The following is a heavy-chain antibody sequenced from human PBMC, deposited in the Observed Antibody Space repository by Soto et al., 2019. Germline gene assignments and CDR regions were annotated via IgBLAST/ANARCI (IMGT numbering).Heavy chain of an antibody. V-gene: IGHV1-69*02. J-gene: IGHJ1*01. D-gene: IGHD3-10*01. CDR2: IIPILGIA. CDR3: ARGLWFGESLEYFQH. CDR1: GGTFSSYT. Sequence: SVKVSCKASGGTFSSYTISWVRQAPGQGLEWMGRIIPILGIANYAQKFQGRVTITADKSTSTAYMELSSLRSEDTAVYYCARGLWFGESLEYFQHWGQGTLVTVSS.